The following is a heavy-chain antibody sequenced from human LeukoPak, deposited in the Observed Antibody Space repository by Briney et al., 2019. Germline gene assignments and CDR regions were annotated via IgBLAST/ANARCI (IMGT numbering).Heavy chain of an antibody. CDR3: ARDYYYGMDV. CDR2: INPDGITT. Sequence: PGGSLRLSCAASGFTFRTYWMHWVRQAPGKGLEWVSRINPDGITTTCADSVKGRFTISRDNAKNTLFLQMNSLRAEDTAVYYCARDYYYGMDVWGQGTTITVSS. J-gene: IGHJ6*02. CDR1: GFTFRTYW. V-gene: IGHV3-74*01.